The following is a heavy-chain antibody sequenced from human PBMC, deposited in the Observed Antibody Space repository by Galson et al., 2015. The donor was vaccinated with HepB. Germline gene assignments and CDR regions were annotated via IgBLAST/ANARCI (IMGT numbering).Heavy chain of an antibody. D-gene: IGHD2-15*01. J-gene: IGHJ6*02. CDR2: ISSSSNYI. CDR3: ARVDCSGAACQGFGMDV. CDR1: GLTFSDYS. Sequence: SLRLSCAASGLTFSDYSMNRVRQAPGKGLDWVSSISSSSNYIYYADSVRGRFTTSRDNAKNSLCLQMDSLRAEDTAMYYCARVDCSGAACQGFGMDVWGQGTAVTVSS. V-gene: IGHV3-21*06.